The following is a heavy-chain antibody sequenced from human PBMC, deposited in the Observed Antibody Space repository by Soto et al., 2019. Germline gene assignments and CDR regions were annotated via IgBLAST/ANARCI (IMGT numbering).Heavy chain of an antibody. J-gene: IGHJ4*02. V-gene: IGHV3-74*01. CDR3: VRAWGGGLWPLDN. CDR2: INGDGSST. Sequence: GGSLRLSCVASGFTFSSYWMHWVRQVPGKGLVWVSRINGDGSSTSYADSVRGRFTISRDNAKNTLHLEMNSLRDEDAAVYFCVRAWGGGLWPLDNWGQGTVVTVSS. CDR1: GFTFSSYW. D-gene: IGHD1-26*01.